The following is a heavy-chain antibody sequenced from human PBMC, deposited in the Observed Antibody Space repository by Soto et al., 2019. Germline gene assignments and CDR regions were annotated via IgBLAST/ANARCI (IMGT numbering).Heavy chain of an antibody. V-gene: IGHV4-31*03. J-gene: IGHJ5*01. CDR3: TRDCAPPVPHGYDS. CDR1: GGSVTSGGYY. CDR2: IYSSGDT. Sequence: QVQLQESGPGLVRPSQTLSLTCTVSGGSVTSGGYYWSWIRHCPGKGLEWIGYIYSSGDTNYNPSLNRRFAMSVHTSKHQFSLQFTSVTVADTAIYYCTRDCAPPVPHGYDSCGQGILVTVSS.